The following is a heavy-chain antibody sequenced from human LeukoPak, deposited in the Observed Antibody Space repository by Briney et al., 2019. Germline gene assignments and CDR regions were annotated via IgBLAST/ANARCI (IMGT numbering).Heavy chain of an antibody. V-gene: IGHV3-23*01. D-gene: IGHD3-9*01. CDR2: ISGSGGST. CDR1: GFTFSSYA. J-gene: IGHJ4*02. Sequence: GGSLRLSCAASGFTFSSYAMSWVRQAPGKGLEWVSAISGSGGSTYYADSVKGRFTISRDNSKNTLYLQMNSLRAEDTAVYYCAKYGGSWLLSTDPFDYWGQGTLVTVSS. CDR3: AKYGGSWLLSTDPFDY.